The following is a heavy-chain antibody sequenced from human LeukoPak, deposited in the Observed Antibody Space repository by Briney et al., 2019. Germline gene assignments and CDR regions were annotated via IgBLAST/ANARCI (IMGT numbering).Heavy chain of an antibody. CDR1: GGTFSSYA. CDR2: IIPIFGTA. V-gene: IGHV1-69*05. J-gene: IGHJ4*02. Sequence: SVKVSCKASGGTFSSYAISWVRQAHGQGLEWMGRIIPIFGTAYYAHKFQGRVTITTDESTSTAYLELSRLRSEDTAVYYCARDYTVTGFYYWGQGTLVTVSS. D-gene: IGHD4-17*01. CDR3: ARDYTVTGFYY.